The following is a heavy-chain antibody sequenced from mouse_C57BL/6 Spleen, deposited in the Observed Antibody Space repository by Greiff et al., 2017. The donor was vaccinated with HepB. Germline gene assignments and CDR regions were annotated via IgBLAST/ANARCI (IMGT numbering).Heavy chain of an antibody. Sequence: EVKLVESGGGLVQPKGSLKLSCAASGFTFNTYAMHWVRQAPGKGLEWVARIRSKSSNYATYYADSVKDRFTISRDDSQNMLYLQMNNQKTEDTAMYYCVRDRGYGSGYAMDYWGQGTSVTVSS. V-gene: IGHV10-3*01. J-gene: IGHJ4*01. CDR3: VRDRGYGSGYAMDY. CDR1: GFTFNTYA. CDR2: IRSKSSNYAT. D-gene: IGHD1-1*01.